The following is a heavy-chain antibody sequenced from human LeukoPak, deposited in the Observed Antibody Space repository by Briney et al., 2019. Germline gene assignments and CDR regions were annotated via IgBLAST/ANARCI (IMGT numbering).Heavy chain of an antibody. V-gene: IGHV4-34*01. CDR2: INHSGST. CDR3: ARVRTYCSGGNCYFLRDYYYYGMDV. CDR1: GGSFSGYY. D-gene: IGHD2-15*01. Sequence: SETLSLTCAVYGGSFSGYYWSWIRQPPGKGLEWIGEINHSGSTNYNPSLKSRVTISVDTSKNQFSLKLSSVTAADTAVYYCARVRTYCSGGNCYFLRDYYYYGMDVWGQGTTVTVSS. J-gene: IGHJ6*02.